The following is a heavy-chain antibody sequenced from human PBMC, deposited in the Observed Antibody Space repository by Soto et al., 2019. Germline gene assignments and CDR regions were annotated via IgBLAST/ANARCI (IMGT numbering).Heavy chain of an antibody. J-gene: IGHJ4*02. V-gene: IGHV1-69*01. CDR2: IIPMSATR. Sequence: QVPLVQSGAEVKKPGSSVKVSCKAPGGSFSSYAINWVRQAPGQGLEWMGGIIPMSATRTYAQKFQDRVTITADESSTTVYMELSSLQSEDTAVYYCARPIRYYDVWRDYPPFDYWGQGTLVTVSS. CDR1: GGSFSSYA. D-gene: IGHD3-3*01. CDR3: ARPIRYYDVWRDYPPFDY.